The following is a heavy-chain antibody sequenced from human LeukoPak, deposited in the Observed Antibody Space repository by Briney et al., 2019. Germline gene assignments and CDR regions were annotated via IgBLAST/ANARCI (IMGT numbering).Heavy chain of an antibody. CDR2: IYTSGST. CDR1: GGSISSGSYY. Sequence: PSETLSLTYTVSGGSISSGSYYWSWIRQPAGKGLEWIGRIYTSGSTNYNPSLKSRVTISVDTSKNQFSLKLSSVTAADTAVYYCARDYYGSGKDYYYYMDVWGKGTTVTVSS. J-gene: IGHJ6*03. V-gene: IGHV4-61*02. D-gene: IGHD3-10*01. CDR3: ARDYYGSGKDYYYYMDV.